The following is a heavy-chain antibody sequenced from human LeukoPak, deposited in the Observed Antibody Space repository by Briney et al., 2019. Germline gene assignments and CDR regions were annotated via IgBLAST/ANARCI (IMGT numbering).Heavy chain of an antibody. V-gene: IGHV4-39*01. Sequence: SETLSLTCTVSGGSISSSSYYWGWIRQPPGKGLEWIGSIYYSGSTYYNPSLKSRVTISVDTSKNQFSLKLSSVTAADTAVYYCARWDIAAASFQHWGQGTLVTVSS. J-gene: IGHJ1*01. D-gene: IGHD6-13*01. CDR2: IYYSGST. CDR3: ARWDIAAASFQH. CDR1: GGSISSSSYY.